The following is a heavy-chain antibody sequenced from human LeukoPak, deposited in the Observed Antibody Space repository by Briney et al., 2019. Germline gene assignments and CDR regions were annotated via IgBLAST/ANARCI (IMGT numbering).Heavy chain of an antibody. CDR3: AKEPDSSGYFGY. J-gene: IGHJ4*02. D-gene: IGHD3-22*01. V-gene: IGHV3-23*01. CDR1: GFTFNSYA. Sequence: PGGSLRLSCAASGFTFNSYAMSWVRQAPGKGLEWVSAISGSGGSIYYADSVKGRFTISRDNSKNTLYLQMNSLRADDTAVYYCAKEPDSSGYFGYWGQGTLVTVSS. CDR2: ISGSGGSI.